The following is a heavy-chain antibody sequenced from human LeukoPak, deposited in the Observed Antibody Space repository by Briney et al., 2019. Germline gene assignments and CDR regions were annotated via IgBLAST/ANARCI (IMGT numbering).Heavy chain of an antibody. Sequence: ASVKVSCKASGYTFTSYDMNWVRQATGQGLEWMGWMNPNSGNTGSAQRFQGRVTMTRDTSRSTAYMELRSLTSEDTAVYYCARGPLVRLPSSFDPWGQGTLVTVSS. CDR3: ARGPLVRLPSSFDP. J-gene: IGHJ5*02. CDR1: GYTFTSYD. V-gene: IGHV1-8*01. D-gene: IGHD3-16*02. CDR2: MNPNSGNT.